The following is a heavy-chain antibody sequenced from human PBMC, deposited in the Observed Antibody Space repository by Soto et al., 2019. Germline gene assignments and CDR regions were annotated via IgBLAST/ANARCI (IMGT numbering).Heavy chain of an antibody. D-gene: IGHD6-6*01. J-gene: IGHJ4*02. Sequence: SGEVSCKASCYTFTSYGISWVRQAPGQGLEWMGWISAYNGNTNYAQKLQGRVTMTTDTSTSTAYMELRSLRSDDTAVYYCAREGSSSSTILFDYWGQGTLVTVSS. V-gene: IGHV1-18*01. CDR1: CYTFTSYG. CDR2: ISAYNGNT. CDR3: AREGSSSSTILFDY.